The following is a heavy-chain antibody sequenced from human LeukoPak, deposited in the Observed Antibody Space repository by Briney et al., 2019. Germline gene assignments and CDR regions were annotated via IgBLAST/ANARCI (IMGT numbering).Heavy chain of an antibody. CDR1: GGSISSYY. CDR2: IYYGGST. D-gene: IGHD5-24*01. V-gene: IGHV4-59*01. J-gene: IGHJ4*02. CDR3: ARVDSTDGLDY. Sequence: SETLSLTCTVSGGSISSYYWSWLRQPPGRGLEWIGFIYYGGSTNYNPSLQSRVTISVDTSKNQFSLKLSSVTTADTAVYYCARVDSTDGLDYWGQGTPVSVSS.